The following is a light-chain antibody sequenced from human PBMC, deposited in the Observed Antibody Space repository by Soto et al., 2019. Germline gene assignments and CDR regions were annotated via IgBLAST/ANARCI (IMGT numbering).Light chain of an antibody. V-gene: IGKV3-15*01. Sequence: PSMASQSVSSNLDWYKQKPGQATRLLIYDESNRPTGIPARLSGSGSGTEFNLTIRSMQSEDFAVYYCKQYNNWLRTFGQGTKVDIK. CDR1: QSVSSN. CDR2: DES. J-gene: IGKJ1*01. CDR3: KQYNNWLRT.